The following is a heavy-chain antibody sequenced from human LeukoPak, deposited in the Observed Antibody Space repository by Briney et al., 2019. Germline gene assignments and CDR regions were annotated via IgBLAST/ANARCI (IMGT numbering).Heavy chain of an antibody. D-gene: IGHD4-23*01. V-gene: IGHV3-23*01. CDR1: GFTFSSYA. CDR3: AKSAGNYGGNSWWFDP. CDR2: ISGSGGST. J-gene: IGHJ5*02. Sequence: GGSLRLSCAASGFTFSSYAMSWVRQAPGKGLEWVSAISGSGGSTYYADSVKGRFTISRDNSKNTLYLQMNSLRAEDTAVYYCAKSAGNYGGNSWWFDPCGQGTLVTVSS.